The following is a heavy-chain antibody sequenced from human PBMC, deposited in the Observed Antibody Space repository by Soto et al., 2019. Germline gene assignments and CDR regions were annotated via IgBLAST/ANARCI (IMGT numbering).Heavy chain of an antibody. J-gene: IGHJ4*02. Sequence: QVQLVQSGAEVKKPGASVKVSCKASGYTFTNYGISWVRQAPGQGLEWMGWTSDYNGNTNYAQKFQGRVTLTTDTSTSTAYMELRSLRSDDTAVYYCARSGGIYSISWPLDYWGQGTLVAVSS. CDR3: ARSGGIYSISWPLDY. CDR2: TSDYNGNT. V-gene: IGHV1-18*04. D-gene: IGHD6-13*01. CDR1: GYTFTNYG.